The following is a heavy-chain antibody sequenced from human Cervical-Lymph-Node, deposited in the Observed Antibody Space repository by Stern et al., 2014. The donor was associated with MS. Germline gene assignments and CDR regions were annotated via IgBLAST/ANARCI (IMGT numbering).Heavy chain of an antibody. D-gene: IGHD6-13*01. Sequence: QDQLVQSGAEVTKPGSSVKVSCKASGGTFSKFPSSWVRKAPGQGIEWMGGVFPVFGTPTYAQEFRGRVTITADVSTSTVYMELSSLRSDDTAVYYCALSSETSDRWYSLGYDLWGQGTLVTVSS. V-gene: IGHV1-69*12. J-gene: IGHJ5*02. CDR1: GGTFSKFP. CDR2: VFPVFGTP. CDR3: ALSSETSDRWYSLGYDL.